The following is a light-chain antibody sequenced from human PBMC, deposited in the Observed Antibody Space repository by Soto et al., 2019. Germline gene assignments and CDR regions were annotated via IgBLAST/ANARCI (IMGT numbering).Light chain of an antibody. CDR1: QSVSSRS. CDR3: HQYNDWPRT. CDR2: GAS. J-gene: IGKJ1*01. V-gene: IGKV3D-15*01. Sequence: EIVLTQSPGTLSLSPGERGTLSCRASQSVSSRSLAWYQQKPGQAPRLLIYGASNRATGIPARFSGSGSGTEFTLTISSLQSEDFAVYYCHQYNDWPRTFGQGTKVDIK.